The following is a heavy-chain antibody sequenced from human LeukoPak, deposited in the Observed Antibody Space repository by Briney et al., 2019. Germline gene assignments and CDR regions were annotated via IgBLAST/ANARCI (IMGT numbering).Heavy chain of an antibody. CDR3: AKVLEMATFDY. D-gene: IGHD5-12*01. V-gene: IGHV3-30*18. CDR1: GFTFSSYG. CDR2: ISYDGSNK. J-gene: IGHJ4*02. Sequence: PGGSLRLSCAASGFTFSSYGMHWVRQAPGKGLEWVAVISYDGSNKYYADSVKGRFTISRDNSKNTLYLQMNSLRAEDTAVYYCAKVLEMATFDYWGQGTLVTVSS.